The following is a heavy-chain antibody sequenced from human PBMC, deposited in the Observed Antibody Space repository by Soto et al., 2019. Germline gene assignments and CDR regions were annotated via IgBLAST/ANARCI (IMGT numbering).Heavy chain of an antibody. CDR2: IYHTGTT. CDR3: ATLPPRIVVVMTDLPT. D-gene: IGHD2-15*01. J-gene: IGHJ5*02. V-gene: IGHV4-4*02. CDR1: GASISSTYW. Sequence: QLRESGPGLVTPSGTLSLTCFVSGASISSTYWWSWVRQTPGKRLEWIGQIYHTGTTSYNPSLKNRVTISLDKSNNQFSLRLTSMTAADTAVYYCATLPPRIVVVMTDLPTWGQGTLVTVSS.